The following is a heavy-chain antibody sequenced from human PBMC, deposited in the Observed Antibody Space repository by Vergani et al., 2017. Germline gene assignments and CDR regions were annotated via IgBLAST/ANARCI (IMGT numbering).Heavy chain of an antibody. CDR1: GGSFSGYY. CDR3: AGYDYGGGFDP. J-gene: IGHJ5*02. Sequence: QVQLQQWGAGLLKPSETLSLTCAVYGGSFSGYYWSWIRQPPGKGLEWIGEINHSGSTNYNPSLKSRVTISVDTSKNQFSLKLSSVTAADTAVYYCAGYDYGGGFDPWGQGTLVTVSS. D-gene: IGHD4-17*01. V-gene: IGHV4-34*01. CDR2: INHSGST.